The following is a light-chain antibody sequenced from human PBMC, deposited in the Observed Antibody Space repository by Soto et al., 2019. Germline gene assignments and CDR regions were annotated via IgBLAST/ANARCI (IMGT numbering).Light chain of an antibody. CDR3: QSYDSGLSGSWV. Sequence: QLVLTQPPSVSGAPGQRVTISCTGTSSNIGAGYDVHWYQQFPGTAPKLLISGKTSRPSGVPDRFSGSKSGTSASLTITGLQAEDEADYYCQSYDSGLSGSWVFGGGTKVTVL. CDR2: GKT. J-gene: IGLJ3*02. CDR1: SSNIGAGYD. V-gene: IGLV1-40*01.